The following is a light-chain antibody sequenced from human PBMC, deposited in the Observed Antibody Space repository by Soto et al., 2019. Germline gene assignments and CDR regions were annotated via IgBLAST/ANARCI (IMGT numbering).Light chain of an antibody. CDR1: SSDVGGYYY. CDR3: CSNASSYTPSFV. J-gene: IGLJ1*01. Sequence: QSALTQPRSVSGSPGQSVTISCTGTSSDVGGYYYVSWYQQHPGKAPKVMIYDVIKRPSGVPDRFSGFKSGNTASLTISGLQAEDEADYYCCSNASSYTPSFVFGTGTKVTVL. CDR2: DVI. V-gene: IGLV2-11*01.